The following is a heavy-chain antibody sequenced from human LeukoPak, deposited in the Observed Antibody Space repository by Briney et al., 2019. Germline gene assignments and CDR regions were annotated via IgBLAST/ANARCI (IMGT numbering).Heavy chain of an antibody. D-gene: IGHD3-16*01. CDR1: GYTFSSYA. J-gene: IGHJ3*02. Sequence: ASVKVSCKASGYTFSSYAMHWVRQAPGQRLEWMGWINAGNGNTKYSQKFQGRVTITRDASASTAYMELSSLRSEDTAVYYCARDSERLGEGHDAFDIWGQGTMVTVSS. V-gene: IGHV1-3*01. CDR3: ARDSERLGEGHDAFDI. CDR2: INAGNGNT.